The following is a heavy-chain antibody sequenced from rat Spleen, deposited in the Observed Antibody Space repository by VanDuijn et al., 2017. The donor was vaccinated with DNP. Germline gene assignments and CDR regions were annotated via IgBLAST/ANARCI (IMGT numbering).Heavy chain of an antibody. CDR2: ITYSGAT. J-gene: IGHJ2*01. CDR3: ARTTEGIVSWN. D-gene: IGHD1-11*01. Sequence: VQLQESGPGLVEPSQSLSLTCSVTGYSITSCCRWTWIRKFPGNKMEWIGHITYSGATTYNPSLKSRISITRDTSKNQFFLQLNSVTTEDTATYYCARTTEGIVSWNWGQGVMVTVSS. CDR1: GYSITSCC. V-gene: IGHV3-1*01.